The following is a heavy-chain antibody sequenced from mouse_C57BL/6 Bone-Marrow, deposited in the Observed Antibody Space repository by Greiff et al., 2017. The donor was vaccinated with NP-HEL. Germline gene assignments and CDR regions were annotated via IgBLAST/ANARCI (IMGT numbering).Heavy chain of an antibody. Sequence: QVQLQQPGAELVKPGASVKLSCKASGYTFTSYWMHWVKQRPGQGLEWIGMIHPNSGSTNYNEKFKSKATLTVDKSSSTAYMQLSSLTSEDSAVYYCARSGYYGNYPDYWGQGTTLTVSS. CDR3: ARSGYYGNYPDY. V-gene: IGHV1-64*01. D-gene: IGHD2-1*01. CDR1: GYTFTSYW. CDR2: IHPNSGST. J-gene: IGHJ2*01.